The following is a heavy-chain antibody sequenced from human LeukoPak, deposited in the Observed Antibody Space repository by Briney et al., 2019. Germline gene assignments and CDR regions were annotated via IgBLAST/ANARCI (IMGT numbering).Heavy chain of an antibody. CDR3: ARDGYSSV. CDR2: IYYSGST. D-gene: IGHD6-25*01. CDR1: GGSISSSSYY. Sequence: PSETLSLTCTVSGGSISSSSYYWGWIRQPPGKGLEWIGSIYYSGSTYYNPSLKSRVTISVDTSKNQFSLKLSSVTAADTAVYYCARDGYSSVWGQGTLVTVSS. V-gene: IGHV4-39*07. J-gene: IGHJ4*02.